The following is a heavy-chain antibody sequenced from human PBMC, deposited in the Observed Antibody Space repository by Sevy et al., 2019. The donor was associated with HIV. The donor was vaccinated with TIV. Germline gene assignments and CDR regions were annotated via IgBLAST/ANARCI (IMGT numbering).Heavy chain of an antibody. D-gene: IGHD4-17*01. CDR3: TTDREYSDFKGGFDY. V-gene: IGHV3-15*01. CDR2: IRSNTDGGTT. Sequence: GGSLRLSCAASGLTFTDAWMAWVRQAPGKGLEWVGRIRSNTDGGTTEYDAPLKGRFTISRDESKNTMYLQMNILKGADTAVYYCTTDREYSDFKGGFDYWGRGTLVTVSS. CDR1: GLTFTDAW. J-gene: IGHJ4*02.